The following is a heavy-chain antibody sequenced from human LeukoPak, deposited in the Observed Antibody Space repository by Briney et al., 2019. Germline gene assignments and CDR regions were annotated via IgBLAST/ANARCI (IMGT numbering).Heavy chain of an antibody. CDR3: AREPYYDILTGYYTPDAFDI. CDR1: GGSFSGYY. V-gene: IGHV4-34*01. CDR2: INHSGST. D-gene: IGHD3-9*01. J-gene: IGHJ3*02. Sequence: PSETLSLTCAVYGGSFSGYYWSWIRQPPGEGLEWIGEINHSGSTNYNPSLKSRVTISVDTSKNQFSLKLSSVTAADTAVYYCAREPYYDILTGYYTPDAFDIWGQGTMVTVSS.